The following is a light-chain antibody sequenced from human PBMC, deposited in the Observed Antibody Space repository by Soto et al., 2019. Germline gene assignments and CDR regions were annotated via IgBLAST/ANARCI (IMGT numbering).Light chain of an antibody. CDR1: QSVSSN. CDR2: GAS. Sequence: EIVMTQSPATLSVSPGERATLSCRASQSVSSNLAWYQHKPGQAPRLLIYGASTRATGIPARFSGSGSGTEFTLTISSLQSEDFAVYYCQQYNNWPLTFGEGTKMEIK. CDR3: QQYNNWPLT. V-gene: IGKV3-15*01. J-gene: IGKJ4*01.